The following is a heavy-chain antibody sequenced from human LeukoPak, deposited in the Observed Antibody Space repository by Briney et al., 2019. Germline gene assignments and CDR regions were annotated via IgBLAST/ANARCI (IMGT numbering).Heavy chain of an antibody. V-gene: IGHV3-74*01. Sequence: GGSLRLSCAASGFPFSTYWIHWVRQAPGKGLVWVSRISYDGHNTNYADSVKGRFTISRDNAKNSLYLQMNSLRAEDTAVYYCATSDGGYSSGFDYWGQGTLVTVSS. CDR3: ATSDGGYSSGFDY. J-gene: IGHJ4*02. D-gene: IGHD6-19*01. CDR2: ISYDGHNT. CDR1: GFPFSTYW.